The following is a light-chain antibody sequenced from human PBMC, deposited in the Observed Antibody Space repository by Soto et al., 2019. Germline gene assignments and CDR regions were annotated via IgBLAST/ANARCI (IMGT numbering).Light chain of an antibody. CDR2: DVS. J-gene: IGLJ3*02. CDR1: SSDVGGYNY. Sequence: QSVLTQPRSVSGSPGQSVTISCTGTSSDVGGYNYVSWYQQHPGKAPKLMIYDVSKRPSGVPDRFSGSKSGNTASLTISGLQAEDEADYYCCSYAGNLRVFGGGTKPTVL. CDR3: CSYAGNLRV. V-gene: IGLV2-11*01.